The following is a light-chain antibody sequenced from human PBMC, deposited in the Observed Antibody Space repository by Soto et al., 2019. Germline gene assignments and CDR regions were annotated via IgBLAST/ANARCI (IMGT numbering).Light chain of an antibody. V-gene: IGKV3-15*01. CDR2: GAS. CDR1: QSVSSD. CDR3: QQYNNWPPYT. J-gene: IGKJ1*01. Sequence: EIVMTQSPATLSVSPGERATLSCRASQSVSSDIAWYQQQPGQAPRLLIYGASSRATGIPARFSGSGSGTEFTLTISSLQSEDFAIYYCQQYNNWPPYTFGQGTKVEIK.